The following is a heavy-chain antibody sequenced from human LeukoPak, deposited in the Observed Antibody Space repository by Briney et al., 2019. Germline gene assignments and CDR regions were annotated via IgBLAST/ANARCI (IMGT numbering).Heavy chain of an antibody. J-gene: IGHJ4*02. Sequence: SVKVSCKASGGTFSSYAISWVRQAPGQGLEWMGGIIPIFGTANYAQKFQGRVTITTDESTSTAYVELSSLRSEDTAVYYCASEGYCSGGSCYSGLDYWGQGTVVTVSS. CDR2: IIPIFGTA. CDR3: ASEGYCSGGSCYSGLDY. D-gene: IGHD2-15*01. CDR1: GGTFSSYA. V-gene: IGHV1-69*05.